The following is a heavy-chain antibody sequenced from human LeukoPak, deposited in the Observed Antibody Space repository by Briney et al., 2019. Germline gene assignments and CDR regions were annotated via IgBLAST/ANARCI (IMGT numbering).Heavy chain of an antibody. J-gene: IGHJ3*02. CDR3: ARTNAFDI. CDR2: ISYSGST. Sequence: SETLPLTCTVSGGSISSYYWSWIRQPPGKGLEWIGFISYSGSTTYNPSLKSRVTISVDTSKNQFSLRLSSVTAADTAVYYCARTNAFDIWGQGTMVTVSS. CDR1: GGSISSYY. V-gene: IGHV4-59*01.